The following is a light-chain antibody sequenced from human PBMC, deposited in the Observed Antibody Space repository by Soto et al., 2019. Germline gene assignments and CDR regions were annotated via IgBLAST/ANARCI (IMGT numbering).Light chain of an antibody. CDR3: QQYNNWPWT. Sequence: IVFTQSPATLSLFPVKRAAPSCRASQNISNYLIWYQQKPGQAPRLLIYGASTRATGIPARFSASGSGTEFTLTISSLQSEDFAVYYCQQYNNWPWTFGQGTKVDIK. V-gene: IGKV3-15*01. CDR2: GAS. CDR1: QNISNY. J-gene: IGKJ1*01.